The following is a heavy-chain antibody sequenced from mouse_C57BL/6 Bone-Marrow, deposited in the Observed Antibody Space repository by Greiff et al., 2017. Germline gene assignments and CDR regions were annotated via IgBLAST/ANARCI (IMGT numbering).Heavy chain of an antibody. CDR2: ISSGGSYT. J-gene: IGHJ4*01. V-gene: IGHV5-6*02. Sequence: EVKLMESGGDLVKPGGSLKLSCAASGFTFSSYGMSWVRQTPDKRLEWVATISSGGSYTYYPDSVKGRFTISRDNAKNTLYLQMSSLESEDTAMYYCARRGDGTMDYWGQGTSVTVSS. CDR3: ARRGDGTMDY. CDR1: GFTFSSYG.